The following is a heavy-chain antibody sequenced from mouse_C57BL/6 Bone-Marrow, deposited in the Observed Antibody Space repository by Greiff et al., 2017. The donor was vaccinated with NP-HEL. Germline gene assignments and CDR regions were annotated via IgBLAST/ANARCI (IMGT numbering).Heavy chain of an antibody. D-gene: IGHD2-10*02. CDR1: GSTFTSYW. V-gene: IGHV1-55*01. J-gene: IGHJ2*01. Sequence: QVQLQQPGAELVKPGASVKMSCKASGSTFTSYWITWVKQRPGQGLEWIGDIYPGSGSTNYNEKFKSKATMTVAKSSSTAYMQLSSLTSEDSAVYYCASVYGNYFDYWGQGTTLTVSS. CDR2: IYPGSGST. CDR3: ASVYGNYFDY.